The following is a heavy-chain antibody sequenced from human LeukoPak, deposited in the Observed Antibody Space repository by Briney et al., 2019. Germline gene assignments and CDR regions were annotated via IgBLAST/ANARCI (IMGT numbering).Heavy chain of an antibody. CDR1: GFTFSNHW. CDR3: ARGGDTSNWYPGYFDY. J-gene: IGHJ4*02. D-gene: IGHD6-13*01. V-gene: IGHV3-74*01. CDR2: IKSDGSST. Sequence: GGSLRLSCAASGFTFSNHWMHWVRQAPGKGPVWVSRIKSDGSSTRFADSVQGRFTISRDKGKNTVYLQMNSLRAEDTAVYYCARGGDTSNWYPGYFDYWGQGALVTVSS.